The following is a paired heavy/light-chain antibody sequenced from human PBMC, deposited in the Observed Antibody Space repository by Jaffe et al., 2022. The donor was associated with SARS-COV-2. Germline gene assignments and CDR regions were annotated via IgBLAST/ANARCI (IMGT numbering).Heavy chain of an antibody. V-gene: IGHV3-30*18. D-gene: IGHD4-4*01. CDR1: GFTFSSYG. J-gene: IGHJ5*02. CDR2: ISYDGSNK. Sequence: QVQLVESGGGVVQPGRSLRLSCAASGFTFSSYGMHWVRQVPGKGLEWVTVISYDGSNKDYADFVKGRFIISRDNSKNTLYLQMNSLRVEDTAVYYCAKGGFYSNHKWFDPWGQGTLVTVSS. CDR3: AKGGFYSNHKWFDP.
Light chain of an antibody. Sequence: QPVLTQPPSSSASPGESARLTCTLPSDINVGDYNIYWYQQKPGSPPRYLLHYYSDSDKGQGSGVPSRFSGSKDASANTGILLISGLQSEDEADYYCMIWPTNASGVFGGGTKLTVL. V-gene: IGLV5-37*01. CDR3: MIWPTNASGV. J-gene: IGLJ3*02. CDR1: SDINVGDYN. CDR2: YYSDSDK.